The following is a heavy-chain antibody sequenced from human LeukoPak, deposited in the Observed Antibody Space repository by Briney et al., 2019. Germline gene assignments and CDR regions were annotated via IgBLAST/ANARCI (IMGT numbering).Heavy chain of an antibody. CDR3: ARGGDSSYYGDY. Sequence: GGSLRLSCAASGFTFSSYWMHWVRQAPGKGLVGVSRINSDGSSTNYADSVKGRFTVSRDNAKNTLYLQMNSLRAEDTAVYYCARGGDSSYYGDYWGQGTLVTVSS. CDR2: INSDGSST. V-gene: IGHV3-74*01. J-gene: IGHJ4*02. D-gene: IGHD3-22*01. CDR1: GFTFSSYW.